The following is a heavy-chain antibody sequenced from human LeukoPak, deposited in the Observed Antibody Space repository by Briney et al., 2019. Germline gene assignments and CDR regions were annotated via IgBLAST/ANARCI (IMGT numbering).Heavy chain of an antibody. CDR3: ARDTHYSFDY. Sequence: PGGSLRLSCAASGFIFSSYSMNWVRQAPGKGLEWVSYISISSTTISYADSVRGRFTISSDNAKNSLYLQMNSLRAEDTAVYYRARDTHYSFDYWGQGTLVIVSS. J-gene: IGHJ4*02. CDR2: ISISSTTI. CDR1: GFIFSSYS. D-gene: IGHD2-21*01. V-gene: IGHV3-48*01.